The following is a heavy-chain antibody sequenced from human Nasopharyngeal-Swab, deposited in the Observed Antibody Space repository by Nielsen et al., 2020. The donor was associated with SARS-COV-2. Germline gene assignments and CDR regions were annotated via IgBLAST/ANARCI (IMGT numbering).Heavy chain of an antibody. CDR2: IFSNDEK. V-gene: IGHV2-26*01. Sequence: SGATLVKPPETLTLTCTVSGFSLSNARMGVRWIRQPPGKALEWLAHIFSNDEKSYSTSLKSRLTISKDTSKSQVVLTMTNMDPVDTATYYCARIAADNDILTGYYSDYFDYWGQGTLVTVSS. CDR1: GFSLSNARMG. D-gene: IGHD3-9*01. J-gene: IGHJ4*02. CDR3: ARIAADNDILTGYYSDYFDY.